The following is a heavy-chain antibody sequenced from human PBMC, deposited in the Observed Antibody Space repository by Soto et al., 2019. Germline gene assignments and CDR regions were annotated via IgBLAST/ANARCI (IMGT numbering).Heavy chain of an antibody. CDR2: IYYSGST. D-gene: IGHD3-22*01. J-gene: IGHJ5*02. CDR3: ARASDYDSSGYYYRFDP. CDR1: GGSVSSGSYY. V-gene: IGHV4-61*01. Sequence: SETLSLTCTVSGGSVSSGSYYWSWIRQPPGKGLEWIGYIYYSGSTNYNPSLKSRVTISVDTSKNQFSLKLSSVTAADTAVYYCARASDYDSSGYYYRFDPWGQGTMVTVYS.